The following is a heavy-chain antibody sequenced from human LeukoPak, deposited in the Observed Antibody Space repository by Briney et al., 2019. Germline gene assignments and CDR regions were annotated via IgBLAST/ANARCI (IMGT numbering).Heavy chain of an antibody. Sequence: GGSLRLSCAASGFTFSSYEMSWVRQAPGKGLEWVSYISSSGSTIYYADSVKGRFTISRDNAKNSLYLQMNSLRAEDTAVYYCARASYSSGWYDRLGYYYYMDVWGKGTTVTVSS. J-gene: IGHJ6*03. V-gene: IGHV3-48*03. CDR1: GFTFSSYE. CDR3: ARASYSSGWYDRLGYYYYMDV. D-gene: IGHD6-19*01. CDR2: ISSSGSTI.